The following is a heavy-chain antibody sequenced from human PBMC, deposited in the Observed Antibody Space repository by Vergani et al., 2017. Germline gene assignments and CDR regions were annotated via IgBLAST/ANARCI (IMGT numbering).Heavy chain of an antibody. J-gene: IGHJ4*02. D-gene: IGHD3-10*01. V-gene: IGHV4-38-2*01. Sequence: QVQLQESGPGLVKPSETLSLTCAVSGYSISSGYYWGWIRQPPGKGLAWIGSIYHSGSTYYNPSLKSRVTISVDTSKNQFSLKLSSVTAADTAVYYCARAYGSGSYYKYSHFDYWGQGTLVTVSS. CDR2: IYHSGST. CDR1: GYSISSGYY. CDR3: ARAYGSGSYYKYSHFDY.